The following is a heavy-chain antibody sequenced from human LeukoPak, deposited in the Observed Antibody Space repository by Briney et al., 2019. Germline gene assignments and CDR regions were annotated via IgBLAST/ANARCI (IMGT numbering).Heavy chain of an antibody. CDR3: ARDTRYSSGWYSRTGFDY. CDR1: GYTFTSYY. V-gene: IGHV1-46*01. J-gene: IGHJ4*02. CDR2: INPSGGST. Sequence: GASVKVSCTASGYTFTSYYMHWVRQAPGQGLEWMGIINPSGGSTSYAQKFQGRVTMTRDTSTSTVYMELSSLRSEDTAVYYCARDTRYSSGWYSRTGFDYWGQGTLVTVSS. D-gene: IGHD6-19*01.